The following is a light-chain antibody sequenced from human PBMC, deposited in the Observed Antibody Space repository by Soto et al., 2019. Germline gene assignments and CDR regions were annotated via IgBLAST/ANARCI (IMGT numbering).Light chain of an antibody. CDR3: QQSYTTPPIT. Sequence: DIQTTQSPSAKSASVGDRVTITCRESQNIRSHLNWYQQKPGKAPELLIYSASRLQSGVPSRFGGSGSGTDFTLTISDLQPEDFATYYCQQSYTTPPITFGLGTRLE. J-gene: IGKJ5*01. V-gene: IGKV1-39*01. CDR1: QNIRSH. CDR2: SAS.